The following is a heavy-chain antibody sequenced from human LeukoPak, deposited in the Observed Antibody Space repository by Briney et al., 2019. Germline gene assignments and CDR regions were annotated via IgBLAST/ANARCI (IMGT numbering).Heavy chain of an antibody. V-gene: IGHV4-34*01. CDR3: ARGPRIAVAGRRSLFDP. CDR2: INHSGST. Sequence: SETLSLTCAVYGGSFSGYYWSWIRQPPGKGLEWIGEINHSGSTNYNPSLKSRVTISVDTSKNQFSLKLSSVTAADTAVYYCARGPRIAVAGRRSLFDPWGQGTLVTVSS. D-gene: IGHD6-19*01. J-gene: IGHJ5*02. CDR1: GGSFSGYY.